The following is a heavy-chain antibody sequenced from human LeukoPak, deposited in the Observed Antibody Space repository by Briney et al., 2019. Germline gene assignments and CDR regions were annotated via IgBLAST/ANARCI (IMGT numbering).Heavy chain of an antibody. CDR1: GFTFSSYG. Sequence: GSLRLSCAASGFTFSSYGMHWVRQAPGKGLEWVAVISYDGSNKYYADSVKGRFTISRDNSKNTLYLQMNSLRAEDTAVYYCAKDRYDILTGYPDYWGQGTLVTVSS. CDR3: AKDRYDILTGYPDY. J-gene: IGHJ4*02. V-gene: IGHV3-30*18. D-gene: IGHD3-9*01. CDR2: ISYDGSNK.